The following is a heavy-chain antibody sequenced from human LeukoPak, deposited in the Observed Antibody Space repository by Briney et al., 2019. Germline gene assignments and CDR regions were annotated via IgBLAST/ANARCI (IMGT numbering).Heavy chain of an antibody. Sequence: PGGSLRLSCAASGFTFSSYAMHWVRQAPGKGLEWVAVISYDGSNKYYADSVKGRFTISRDNSKNTLHLQMNSLRAEDTAVYYCAREGLPATATYNWFDPWGQGTLVTVSS. CDR3: AREGLPATATYNWFDP. V-gene: IGHV3-30-3*01. D-gene: IGHD2-15*01. J-gene: IGHJ5*02. CDR1: GFTFSSYA. CDR2: ISYDGSNK.